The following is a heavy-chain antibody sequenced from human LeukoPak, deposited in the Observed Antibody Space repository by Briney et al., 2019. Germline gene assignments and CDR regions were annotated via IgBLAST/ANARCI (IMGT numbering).Heavy chain of an antibody. J-gene: IGHJ6*02. CDR1: GYSFTSSW. Sequence: GESLKISCTCSGYSFTSSWIGGVRQMPGQGLEWMGILYPGGSDIRYSTSFQGRVTISVDKTITTAYLQWRSLKASDSATYYYAKLMGVTAMDVWVQGTTVIVSS. D-gene: IGHD2-8*01. CDR2: LYPGGSDI. CDR3: AKLMGVTAMDV. V-gene: IGHV5-51*01.